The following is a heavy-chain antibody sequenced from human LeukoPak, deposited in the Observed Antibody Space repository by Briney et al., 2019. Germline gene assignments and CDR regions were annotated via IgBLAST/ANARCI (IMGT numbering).Heavy chain of an antibody. V-gene: IGHV4-30-2*01. CDR2: IYHSGST. Sequence: SQTLSLTCTVSGGSISSGGYYWSWIRQPPGKGLEWIGYIYHSGSTYYNPSLKSRVTISVDRSKNQFSLKLSSVTAADTAVYYCARGSTEYSSSSWYFQHWGQGTLVTVSS. CDR3: ARGSTEYSSSSWYFQH. J-gene: IGHJ1*01. CDR1: GGSISSGGYY. D-gene: IGHD6-6*01.